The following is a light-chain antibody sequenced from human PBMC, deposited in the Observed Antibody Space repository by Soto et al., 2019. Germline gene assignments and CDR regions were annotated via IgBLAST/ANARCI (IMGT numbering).Light chain of an antibody. CDR3: QQYGNSPPNT. CDR1: QSVSSSY. V-gene: IGKV3-20*01. J-gene: IGKJ2*01. CDR2: GAS. Sequence: EIVLTQSPGTLSLSPGERATLSCRASQSVSSSYLAWYQQKPGQAPRLLIDGASSRATGIPDRFSGSGSGTDFTLTISRLEHVDFAVYFCQQYGNSPPNTFGQGTKVEIK.